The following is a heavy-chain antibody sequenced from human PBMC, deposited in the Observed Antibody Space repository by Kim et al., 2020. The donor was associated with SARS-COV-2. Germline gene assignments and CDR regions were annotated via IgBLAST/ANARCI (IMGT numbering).Heavy chain of an antibody. CDR2: IYPGDSDT. J-gene: IGHJ4*02. CDR1: GYSFTSYW. D-gene: IGHD5-18*01. CDR3: ARVNYPVDTAMEYYFDY. V-gene: IGHV5-51*01. Sequence: GESLKISCKGSGYSFTSYWIGWVRQMPGKGLEWMGIIYPGDSDTRYSPSFQGQVTISADKSISTAYLQWSSLKASDTAMYYCARVNYPVDTAMEYYFDYWGQGTLVTVSS.